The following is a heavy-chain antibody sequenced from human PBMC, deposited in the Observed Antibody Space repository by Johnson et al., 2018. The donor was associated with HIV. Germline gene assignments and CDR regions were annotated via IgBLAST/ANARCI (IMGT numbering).Heavy chain of an antibody. Sequence: QMQLVESGGGVVQPGRSLRLSCAASGFTLSHYGMHWVRQATGQGLEWVSVIYSGGSTYYADSVQGRFTPSSDNSKTTLYLQMNSLRAEDTGVYYCARDRRIQLWSQTGGAAYDICGQGTMVTVSS. J-gene: IGHJ3*02. D-gene: IGHD5-18*01. V-gene: IGHV3-NL1*01. CDR2: IYSGGST. CDR1: GFTLSHYG. CDR3: ARDRRIQLWSQTGGAAYDI.